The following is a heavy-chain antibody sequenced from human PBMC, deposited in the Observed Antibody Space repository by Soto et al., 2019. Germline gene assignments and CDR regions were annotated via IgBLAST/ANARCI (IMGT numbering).Heavy chain of an antibody. V-gene: IGHV3-48*02. Sequence: GWSLRLSCAASGFTFSSCGMKWVRQAPGKGLEWVSYISDRGDTIYYAGSVKGRFTISRDNAKNSLYLQMNSLRDKDTAVYYCARCSANSCYSYGVDVWGQGTTVTFSS. CDR3: ARCSANSCYSYGVDV. J-gene: IGHJ6*02. CDR1: GFTFSSCG. CDR2: ISDRGDTI. D-gene: IGHD2-15*01.